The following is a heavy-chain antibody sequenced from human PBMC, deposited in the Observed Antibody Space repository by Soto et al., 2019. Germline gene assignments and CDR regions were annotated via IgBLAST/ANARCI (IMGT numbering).Heavy chain of an antibody. CDR1: GYSFTSYW. D-gene: IGHD2-2*01. CDR3: ARRAIVVVPAAMLEPYYYGMDV. Sequence: GESLKISCKGSGYSFTSYWISWVRQMPGKGLEWMGRIDPSDSYTNYSPSFQGHVTISADKSISTAYLQWSSLKASDTAMYYCARRAIVVVPAAMLEPYYYGMDVWGQGTTVTVSS. J-gene: IGHJ6*02. V-gene: IGHV5-10-1*01. CDR2: IDPSDSYT.